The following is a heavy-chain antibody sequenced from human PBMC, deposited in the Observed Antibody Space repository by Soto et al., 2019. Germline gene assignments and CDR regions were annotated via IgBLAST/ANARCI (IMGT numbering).Heavy chain of an antibody. CDR3: ASAGMTTMVHYYFDY. J-gene: IGHJ4*02. CDR2: IIPIFGTA. D-gene: IGHD3-10*01. V-gene: IGHV1-69*12. Sequence: QVQLVQSGAEVKKPGSSVKVSCKASGGTFSSYAISWVRQAPGQGLEWMGGIIPIFGTANYAQKFQGRVTMXXDXSXXTANMELSSLESEDTAVYYCASAGMTTMVHYYFDYWGQGALVTVSS. CDR1: GGTFSSYA.